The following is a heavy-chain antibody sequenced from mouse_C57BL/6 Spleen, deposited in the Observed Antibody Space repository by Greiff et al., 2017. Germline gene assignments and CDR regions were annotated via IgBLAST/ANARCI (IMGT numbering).Heavy chain of an antibody. J-gene: IGHJ2*01. V-gene: IGHV1-15*01. Sequence: QVPLKQSGAELVRPGASVTLSCKASGYTFTDYEMHWVKQTPVHGLEWIGAIDPETGGTAYNQKFKGKAILTADKSSSTAYMELRSLTSEDSAVYYCTRRKDPYWGQGTTLTVSS. CDR3: TRRKDPY. CDR1: GYTFTDYE. CDR2: IDPETGGT.